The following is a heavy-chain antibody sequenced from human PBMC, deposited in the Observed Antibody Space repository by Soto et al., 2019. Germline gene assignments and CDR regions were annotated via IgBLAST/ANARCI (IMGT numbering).Heavy chain of an antibody. CDR1: GGSISSSSYY. CDR2: IYYSGST. V-gene: IGHV4-39*07. CDR3: ARGPYRKLDY. Sequence: SETLSLTCTVSGGSISSSSYYWGWIRQPPGKGLEWIGSIYYSGSTNYNPSLKSRVTISVDTSKNQFSLKLSSVTAADTAVYYCARGPYRKLDYWGQGTLVTVSS. J-gene: IGHJ4*02.